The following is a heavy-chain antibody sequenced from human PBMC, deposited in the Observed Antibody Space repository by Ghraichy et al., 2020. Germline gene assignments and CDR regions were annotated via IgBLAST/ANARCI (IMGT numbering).Heavy chain of an antibody. Sequence: ASVKVSCKASGYTFTSYDINWVRQAPGQGLEWMGWMNPNSGNTGYAQKFQGRVTMTRNTSISTAYMELSSLRSEDTAVYYCARGGIVVVPAAIRRRSGWFDPWGQGTLVTVSS. CDR1: GYTFTSYD. CDR3: ARGGIVVVPAAIRRRSGWFDP. D-gene: IGHD2-2*02. J-gene: IGHJ5*02. CDR2: MNPNSGNT. V-gene: IGHV1-8*02.